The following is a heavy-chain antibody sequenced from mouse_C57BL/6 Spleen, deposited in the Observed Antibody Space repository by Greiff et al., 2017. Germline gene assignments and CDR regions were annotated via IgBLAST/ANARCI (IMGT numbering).Heavy chain of an antibody. CDR2: ISDGGSYT. J-gene: IGHJ2*01. CDR3: AREGYDYDDGDYFDY. CDR1: GFTFSSYA. V-gene: IGHV5-4*01. Sequence: EVNVVESGGGLVKPGGSLKLSCAASGFTFSSYAMSWVRQTPEKRLEWVATISDGGSYTYYPDNVKGRFTISRDNAKNNLYLQMSHLKSEDTAMXYCAREGYDYDDGDYFDYWGQGTTLTVSS. D-gene: IGHD2-4*01.